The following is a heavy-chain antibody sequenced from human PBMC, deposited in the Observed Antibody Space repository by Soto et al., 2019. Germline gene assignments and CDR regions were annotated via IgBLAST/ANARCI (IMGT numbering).Heavy chain of an antibody. CDR2: IDPSDSYT. CDR1: GYSFTSYW. CDR3: ARQSIAARPEDYYYYGMDV. D-gene: IGHD6-6*01. Sequence: GESLKISCKGSGYSFTSYWISWVRQMPGKGLEWMGRIDPSDSYTNYSPSFQGHVTISADKSISTAYLQWSSLKASDTAMYYCARQSIAARPEDYYYYGMDVWGQGTTVTVSS. V-gene: IGHV5-10-1*01. J-gene: IGHJ6*02.